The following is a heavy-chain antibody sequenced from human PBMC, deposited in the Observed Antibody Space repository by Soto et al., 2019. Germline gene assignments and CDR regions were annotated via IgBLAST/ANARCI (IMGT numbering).Heavy chain of an antibody. CDR1: GHTSIDYQ. Sequence: ASVKVSCKASGHTSIDYQIHWVRQAPGQGLEWMGWINSNGLGTTYAQTFQGRVSMTRDTARSTAYMELRGLTPDDTAVYYCARGHCDRTNCYNWDNWFDPWGQGTLVTVSS. J-gene: IGHJ5*02. D-gene: IGHD1-1*01. CDR3: ARGHCDRTNCYNWDNWFDP. V-gene: IGHV1-2*02. CDR2: INSNGLGT.